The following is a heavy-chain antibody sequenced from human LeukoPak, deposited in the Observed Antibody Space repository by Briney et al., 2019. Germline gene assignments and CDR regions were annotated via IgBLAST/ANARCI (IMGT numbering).Heavy chain of an antibody. J-gene: IGHJ4*02. D-gene: IGHD1-1*01. CDR1: GFTFSTYW. V-gene: IGHV3-7*01. CDR3: ARDYWRSIDH. Sequence: GSLSLSCAASGFTFSTYWMTWVRQAPGKGLESVAIVNEDGSAKYYLDSVKGRFTISRDNARNSLYLEMNSLRAEDTAVYYCARDYWRSIDHWGQGTLVTVSS. CDR2: VNEDGSAK.